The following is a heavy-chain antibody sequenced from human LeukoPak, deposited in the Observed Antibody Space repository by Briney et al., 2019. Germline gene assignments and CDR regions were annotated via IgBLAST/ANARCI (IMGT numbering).Heavy chain of an antibody. D-gene: IGHD2-15*01. CDR2: MNPNSGNT. CDR3: ARGPQWWLERNGLDY. V-gene: IGHV1-8*01. J-gene: IGHJ4*02. CDR1: GYTFTSYD. Sequence: ASVKVSCKASGYTFTSYDINWVRQATGQGLEGMGWMNPNSGNTGYAQKFQGRVTMTRNTSISTAYMELSSLRSEDTAVYYCARGPQWWLERNGLDYWGQGTLVTVSS.